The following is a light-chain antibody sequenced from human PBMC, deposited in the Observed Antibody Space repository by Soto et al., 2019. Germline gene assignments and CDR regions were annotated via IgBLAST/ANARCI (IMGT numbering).Light chain of an antibody. V-gene: IGKV3-20*01. Sequence: EIVLTQSPGTLSLSPGERATLSCSASQSVSSRDLAWYQQKPGQAPRLRIYGASSRATGIPDRFSGSGSGTDFSLTISRLEPEDFAVYYCRQYRSSFSVGPAANVVIK. CDR2: GAS. J-gene: IGKJ3*01. CDR3: RQYRSSFS. CDR1: QSVSSRD.